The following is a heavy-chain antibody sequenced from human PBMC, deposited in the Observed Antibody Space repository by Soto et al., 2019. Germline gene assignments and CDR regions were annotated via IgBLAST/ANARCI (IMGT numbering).Heavy chain of an antibody. Sequence: SETLSLTCTVSGSSLISCYWTWILQPPGRGLEWIGYVSNSGSTNYNPSPKSRVTISVDTSKNQFFLKLSSVTAAASAVYFCARLGKSTGRDSWGQGTLVTVSS. J-gene: IGHJ5*01. CDR1: GSSLISCY. CDR3: ARLGKSTGRDS. CDR2: VSNSGST. V-gene: IGHV4-59*12. D-gene: IGHD1-1*01.